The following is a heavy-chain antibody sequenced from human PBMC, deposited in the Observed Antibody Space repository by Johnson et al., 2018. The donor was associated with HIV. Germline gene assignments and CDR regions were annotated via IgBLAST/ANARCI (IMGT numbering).Heavy chain of an antibody. Sequence: QMQLVESGGGVVQPGRSLRLSCAASGFTFSSFGMHWVRQAPGKGLEWVAVVSDHGRTTYFADSVKGRFTISRDNSKNTLYLQMNKLRPEDTALYYCAKEGSSSPWAFDIWGQVTMVTVSS. D-gene: IGHD2-15*01. V-gene: IGHV3-30*18. CDR2: VSDHGRTT. J-gene: IGHJ3*02. CDR1: GFTFSSFG. CDR3: AKEGSSSPWAFDI.